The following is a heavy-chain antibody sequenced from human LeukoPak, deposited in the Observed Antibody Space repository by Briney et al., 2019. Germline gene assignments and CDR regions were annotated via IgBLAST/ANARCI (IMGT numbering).Heavy chain of an antibody. CDR3: AKGSDCSGGNCYILDRHFDY. Sequence: PGGSLRLSCAASGFTFSSYSMNWVRQAPGKGLEWVSYISSSSSSMYYADSVKGRFTISRDDSKNTLFLQMNSLRAEDTAVYYCAKGSDCSGGNCYILDRHFDYWGQGTLVTVSS. V-gene: IGHV3-48*01. J-gene: IGHJ4*02. D-gene: IGHD2-15*01. CDR2: ISSSSSSM. CDR1: GFTFSSYS.